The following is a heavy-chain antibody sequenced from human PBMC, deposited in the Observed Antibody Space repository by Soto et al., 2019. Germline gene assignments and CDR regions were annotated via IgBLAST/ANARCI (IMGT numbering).Heavy chain of an antibody. CDR2: IYHSGST. V-gene: IGHV4-4*02. Sequence: QVQLQESGPGLVKPSGTLSLTCAVSGGSISSSNWWSWVRQPPGKGLEWIGEIYHSGSTNYNPTRRSRVTVAVDKSKNAVYLELSSVTAADTAVYYCARVSGSYYNGMDVWGQRTTVTVSS. CDR3: ARVSGSYYNGMDV. D-gene: IGHD1-26*01. J-gene: IGHJ6*02. CDR1: GGSISSSNW.